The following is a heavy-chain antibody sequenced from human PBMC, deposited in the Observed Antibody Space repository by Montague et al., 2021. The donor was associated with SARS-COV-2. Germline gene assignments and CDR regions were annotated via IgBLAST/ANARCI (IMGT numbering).Heavy chain of an antibody. V-gene: IGHV4-34*01. CDR1: GGSFSGYY. CDR2: INHSGST. Sequence: SETLSLTCAVYGGSFSGYYWSWIRQPPGKGLEWIGEINHSGSTNYNPSLKSRVTISVDTSKNQFSLKLSSVTAADTAVYYCARGSKKISKRWLQFDDAFDNWGRGTMVTGAS. J-gene: IGHJ3*02. CDR3: ARGSKKISKRWLQFDDAFDN. D-gene: IGHD5-24*01.